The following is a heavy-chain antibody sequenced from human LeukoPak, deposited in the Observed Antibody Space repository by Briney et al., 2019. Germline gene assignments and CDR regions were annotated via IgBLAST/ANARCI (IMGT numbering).Heavy chain of an antibody. CDR2: IYPGNSDT. J-gene: IGHJ4*02. V-gene: IGHV5-51*01. Sequence: GESLKISCKGSGYSFTNYWIGWVRQMPGKGLEWMGIIYPGNSDTRYSPSFQGQVAISADKSISTAYLQWSSLKASDTAMYYCARRVAVAGTEDYFDYWGQGTLVTVSS. D-gene: IGHD6-19*01. CDR1: GYSFTNYW. CDR3: ARRVAVAGTEDYFDY.